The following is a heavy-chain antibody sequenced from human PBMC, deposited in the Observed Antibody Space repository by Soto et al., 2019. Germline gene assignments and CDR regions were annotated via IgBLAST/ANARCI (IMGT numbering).Heavy chain of an antibody. CDR2: IGADNGDT. Sequence: QVQLVQSGAEVKKPGASVKVSCKASGYTFSTYGFSWVRQAPGQGLEWTGWIGADNGDTNSAQNLQGRVTITTDTSTTTSSMELRSLTSADTAVYFWSDDWKGAEGFDLGGQGTLVTVSS. V-gene: IGHV1-18*01. CDR3: SDDWKGAEGFDL. CDR1: GYTFSTYG. J-gene: IGHJ4*02. D-gene: IGHD2-21*01.